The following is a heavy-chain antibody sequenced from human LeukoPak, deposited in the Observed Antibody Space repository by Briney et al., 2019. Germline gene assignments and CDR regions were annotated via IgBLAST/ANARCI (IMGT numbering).Heavy chain of an antibody. CDR3: ARQYDTNDAFDI. J-gene: IGHJ3*02. CDR1: GGSISSYY. D-gene: IGHD1-1*01. CDR2: IYYSGST. Sequence: PSETLSLTCTVSGGSISSYYWSWIRQPPGKGLEWIGYIYYSGSTNYNPSLKSRVTISVDTSKNQFSLKLSSVTAADTAVYYCARQYDTNDAFDIWGQGTVVTVSS. V-gene: IGHV4-59*08.